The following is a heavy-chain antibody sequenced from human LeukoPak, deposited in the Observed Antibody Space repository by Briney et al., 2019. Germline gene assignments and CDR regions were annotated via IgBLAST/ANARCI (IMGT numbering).Heavy chain of an antibody. D-gene: IGHD5-18*01. J-gene: IGHJ4*02. CDR2: INPNSGGT. V-gene: IGHV1-2*02. CDR1: GYTFTSYY. CDR3: ARVVEGTSMIDY. Sequence: GASVKVSCKASGYTFTSYYMHWVRQAPGQGLEWMGWINPNSGGTNYAQKFQGRVTMTRDTSISTAYMELSRLRSDDTAIYYCARVVEGTSMIDYWGQGTLVTVSS.